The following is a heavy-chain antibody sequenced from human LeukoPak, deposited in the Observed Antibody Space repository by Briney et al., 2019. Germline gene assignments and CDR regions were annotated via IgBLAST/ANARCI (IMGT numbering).Heavy chain of an antibody. J-gene: IGHJ4*01. V-gene: IGHV1-46*01. Sequence: ASVKVSCKASGYPFTSQYMHWVRQAPGQGLEWMGMINPSGGSTSYEQKFQGTVTMTSDASKSTVYMELSSLGSEDTAVYYCARDSRYCASYYLKFWGQGTLVIVSS. D-gene: IGHD1-26*01. CDR1: GYPFTSQY. CDR2: INPSGGST. CDR3: ARDSRYCASYYLKF.